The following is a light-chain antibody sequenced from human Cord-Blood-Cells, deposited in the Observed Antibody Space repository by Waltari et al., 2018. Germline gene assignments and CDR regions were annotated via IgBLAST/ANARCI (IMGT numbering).Light chain of an antibody. CDR3: CSYAGSYTLV. V-gene: IGLV2-11*01. J-gene: IGLJ2*01. CDR1: SSDVGGYNY. Sequence: QSALTQPRSVSGSPGQSVTISCTGTSSDVGGYNYVPWYQQHPGKAPKLMFYDVSKRPSGVPDRFSGSKSGNTASLTIFGLQAEDEADYYCCSYAGSYTLVFGGGTKLTVL. CDR2: DVS.